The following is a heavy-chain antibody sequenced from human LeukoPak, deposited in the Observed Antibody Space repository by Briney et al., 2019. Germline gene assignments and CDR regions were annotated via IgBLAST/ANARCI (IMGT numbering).Heavy chain of an antibody. J-gene: IGHJ4*02. D-gene: IGHD6-13*01. V-gene: IGHV3-30*02. CDR3: AKGSSSHQSFDY. Sequence: ADSVKGRFTISRDNSKNTLYLQVNSLRPEDTAVYYCAKGSSSHQSFDYWGQGTLVTVSS.